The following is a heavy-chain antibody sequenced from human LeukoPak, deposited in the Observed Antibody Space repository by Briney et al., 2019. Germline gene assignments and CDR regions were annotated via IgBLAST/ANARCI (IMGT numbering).Heavy chain of an antibody. CDR1: GGSFSGYY. CDR3: ARGARGCTNGVCYTSYYYYYMDV. D-gene: IGHD2-8*01. CDR2: INHSGST. Sequence: SETLSLTCAVYGGSFSGYYWSWIRQPPGKGLEWIGEINHSGSTNYNPSLKSRVTISVDTSKNQFSLKLSSVTAADTAVYYCARGARGCTNGVCYTSYYYYYMDVWGKGTTVTVSS. J-gene: IGHJ6*03. V-gene: IGHV4-34*01.